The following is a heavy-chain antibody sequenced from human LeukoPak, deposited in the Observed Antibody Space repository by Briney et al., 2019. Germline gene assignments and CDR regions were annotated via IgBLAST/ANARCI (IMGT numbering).Heavy chain of an antibody. J-gene: IGHJ4*02. CDR1: GFTFSSYA. Sequence: PGGSLRLSCAASGFTFSSYAMHWVRQAPGKGLEWVAVISYDGSNKYYADSVKGRFTISRDNAKNSVFLQINNLRAEDTAIYYCARRGYYDSSGYDYWGQGTLVTVSS. CDR2: ISYDGSNK. CDR3: ARRGYYDSSGYDY. D-gene: IGHD3-22*01. V-gene: IGHV3-30*04.